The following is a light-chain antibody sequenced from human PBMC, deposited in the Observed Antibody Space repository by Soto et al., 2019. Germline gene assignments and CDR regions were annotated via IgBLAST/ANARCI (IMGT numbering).Light chain of an antibody. CDR2: DAS. J-gene: IGKJ1*01. CDR3: QQYDTYWT. CDR1: QSILSW. V-gene: IGKV1-5*01. Sequence: DIQMTQSPSTLSASVGDRVTITCRASQSILSWLAWYQHKPEKAPRLLIYDASSLESGVPSRFSASRSGTVFTLTISSLQPDVVATYYCQQYDTYWTFGQGTKVEI.